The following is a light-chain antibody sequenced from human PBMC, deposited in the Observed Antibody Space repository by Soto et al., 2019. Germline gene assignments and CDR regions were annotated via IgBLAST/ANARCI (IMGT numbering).Light chain of an antibody. Sequence: QSVLTQPPSASGTPGQRVTISCSGSSSNIGSNTVNWYQPLPGTAPKLLIDSNNQRPSGVPDRFSGSKSGTSASLAISGIQYEDEADYYCAAWDDSLNGPWVFGGGTKLTVL. CDR1: SSNIGSNT. V-gene: IGLV1-44*01. CDR3: AAWDDSLNGPWV. CDR2: SNN. J-gene: IGLJ3*02.